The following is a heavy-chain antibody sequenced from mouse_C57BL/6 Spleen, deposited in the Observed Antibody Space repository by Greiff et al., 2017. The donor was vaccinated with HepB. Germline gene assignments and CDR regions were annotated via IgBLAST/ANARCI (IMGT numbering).Heavy chain of an antibody. Sequence: EVKVEESGPGMVKPSQSLSLTCTVTGYSITSGYDWHWIRHFPGNKLEWMGYISYSGSTNYNPSLKSRISITHDTSKNHFFLKLNSVTTEDTATYYCARGDRYDHYAMDYWGQGTSVTVSS. CDR3: ARGDRYDHYAMDY. CDR2: ISYSGST. V-gene: IGHV3-1*01. D-gene: IGHD2-3*01. J-gene: IGHJ4*01. CDR1: GYSITSGYD.